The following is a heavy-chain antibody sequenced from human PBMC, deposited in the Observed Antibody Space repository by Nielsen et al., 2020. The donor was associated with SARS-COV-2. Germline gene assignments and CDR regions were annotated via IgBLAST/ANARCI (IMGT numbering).Heavy chain of an antibody. Sequence: GGSLRLSCAASGFTFSSYWMHWVPQAPGKGLVWVSRINSDGSDSVYAEFLKGRITISRDNAKNTLYLQMNSLRDEDTAVYYCGRGDILTGYIDYWGQGSLVTVSS. CDR1: GFTFSSYW. V-gene: IGHV3-74*01. CDR2: INSDGSDS. J-gene: IGHJ4*02. CDR3: GRGDILTGYIDY. D-gene: IGHD3-9*01.